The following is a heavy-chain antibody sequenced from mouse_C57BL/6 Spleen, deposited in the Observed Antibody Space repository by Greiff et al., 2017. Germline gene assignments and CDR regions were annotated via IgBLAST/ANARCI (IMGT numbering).Heavy chain of an antibody. V-gene: IGHV1-4*01. D-gene: IGHD2-4*01. J-gene: IGHJ3*01. Sequence: QVQLKQSGAELARPGASVKMSCKASGYTFTSYTMHWVKQRPGQGLEWIGYINPSSGYTKYNQKFKDKATLTADKSSSTAYMQLSSLTSEDSAVYYGARGEGIYYDYDGGFAYWGQGTLVTVSA. CDR3: ARGEGIYYDYDGGFAY. CDR1: GYTFTSYT. CDR2: INPSSGYT.